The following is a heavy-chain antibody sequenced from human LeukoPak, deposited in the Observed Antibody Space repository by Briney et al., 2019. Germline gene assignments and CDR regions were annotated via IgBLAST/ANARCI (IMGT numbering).Heavy chain of an antibody. CDR1: GFTFSDYY. CDR2: ISSSGGTI. Sequence: GGSLRLSCAASGFTFSDYYMSWIRQAPGKGLEWVSYISSSGGTIYYADSVKGRFTISRDNAKYSLYMQMNSLRAEDTAVYYCARDCRDGYNCGDYWGQGTLVTVSS. CDR3: ARDCRDGYNCGDY. V-gene: IGHV3-11*01. D-gene: IGHD5-24*01. J-gene: IGHJ4*02.